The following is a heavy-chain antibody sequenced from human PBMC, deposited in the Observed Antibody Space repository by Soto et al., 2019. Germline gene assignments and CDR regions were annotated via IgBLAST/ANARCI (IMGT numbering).Heavy chain of an antibody. Sequence: PSQNRSLTCAISWDSVASNSAAWNWIRQSPARGFEWLGRTYYRSKWYSYYAPSVKSRITIKTDTSKNQFSLQLSSVTPEETAVYYCARDPSPLEPWGQGILVIVSS. CDR1: WDSVASNSAA. CDR3: ARDPSPLEP. V-gene: IGHV6-1*01. J-gene: IGHJ3*01. CDR2: TYYRSKWYS.